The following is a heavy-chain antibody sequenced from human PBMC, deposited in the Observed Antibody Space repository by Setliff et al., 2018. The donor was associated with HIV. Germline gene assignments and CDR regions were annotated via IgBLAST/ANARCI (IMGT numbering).Heavy chain of an antibody. J-gene: IGHJ4*02. CDR1: GESSNDYY. D-gene: IGHD4-17*01. CDR3: ARFEVTPVTTRDS. Sequence: SETLSLTCAFYGESSNDYYWNWIRQPPGKGLEWIGEIHHTGHINNHPSFKSRVTISLDKSTNQFSLKTKSVTAADSAVYYCARFEVTPVTTRDSWGQGTLVTVSS. V-gene: IGHV4-34*01. CDR2: IHHTGHI.